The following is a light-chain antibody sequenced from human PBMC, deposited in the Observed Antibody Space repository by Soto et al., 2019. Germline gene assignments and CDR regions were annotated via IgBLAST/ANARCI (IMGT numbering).Light chain of an antibody. CDR1: QSVSSSY. CDR3: QQYGSSPFT. CDR2: GAS. Sequence: EIVLTQSPGTLSLSPGERATLSCRASQSVSSSYLAWYQQKPGQAPRLLIYGASSRATGIPDRFSGSGSGTDFTLNISRLEPEDFAVYYCQQYGSSPFTFGPGNQVDIK. V-gene: IGKV3-20*01. J-gene: IGKJ3*01.